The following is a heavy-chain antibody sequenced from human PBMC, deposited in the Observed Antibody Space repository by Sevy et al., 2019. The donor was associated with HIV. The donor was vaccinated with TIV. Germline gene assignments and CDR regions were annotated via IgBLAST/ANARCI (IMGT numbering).Heavy chain of an antibody. CDR2: ISSSTAYI. J-gene: IGHJ4*02. CDR3: SRDTGAMTRGQPSYFDY. CDR1: GFAFSSYN. V-gene: IGHV3-21*01. Sequence: GGSLRLSCAASGFAFSSYNMNWVRQAPGKGLEWVSSISSSTAYIYYADSVKGRFTLSRDNAKNSLFLQMNSLRVEDTAVSYCSRDTGAMTRGQPSYFDYWGQGALVTVSS. D-gene: IGHD3-10*01.